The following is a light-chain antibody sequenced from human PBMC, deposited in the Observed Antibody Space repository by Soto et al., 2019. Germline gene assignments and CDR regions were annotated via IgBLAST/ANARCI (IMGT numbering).Light chain of an antibody. CDR1: QTISSW. Sequence: DIQMTQSPSTLSGSVGDRVTITCRASQTISSWLAWYQQKPGKAPNLLIYAAFNLQSGVPSRFSGSGSGTEFTLTINSLQADDFATYYCQQHNSFSITCGQGTRLEIK. CDR3: QQHNSFSIT. V-gene: IGKV1-5*01. CDR2: AAF. J-gene: IGKJ5*01.